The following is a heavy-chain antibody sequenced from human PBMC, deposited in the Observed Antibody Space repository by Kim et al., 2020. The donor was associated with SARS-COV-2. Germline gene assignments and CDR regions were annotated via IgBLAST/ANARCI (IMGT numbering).Heavy chain of an antibody. CDR2: IWYDGSNK. Sequence: GGSLRLSCAASGFTFSSCGMHWVRQAPGKGLEWVAVIWYDGSNKYYADSVKGRFTISRDNSKNTLYLQMNSLRTEDTAVYYCARDRYGDRYYYMDVWGKGTTVTVSS. V-gene: IGHV3-33*01. D-gene: IGHD4-17*01. CDR1: GFTFSSCG. J-gene: IGHJ6*03. CDR3: ARDRYGDRYYYMDV.